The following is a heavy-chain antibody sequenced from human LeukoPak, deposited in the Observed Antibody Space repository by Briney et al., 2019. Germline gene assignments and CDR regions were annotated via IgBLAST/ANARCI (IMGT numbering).Heavy chain of an antibody. V-gene: IGHV4-31*03. CDR2: TNDSGRN. CDR3: ERVSGSVYYFDY. Sequence: SQTLSLTCTVSGGSMSRGGYYWSWLGQHPGKGLEWIVYTNDSGRNYYNPSMKSRATISEHTYKNPFSLMLTLMTAANTAVYYCERVSGSVYYFDYWGQGTLVTVSS. J-gene: IGHJ4*02. CDR1: GGSMSRGGYY. D-gene: IGHD3-3*01.